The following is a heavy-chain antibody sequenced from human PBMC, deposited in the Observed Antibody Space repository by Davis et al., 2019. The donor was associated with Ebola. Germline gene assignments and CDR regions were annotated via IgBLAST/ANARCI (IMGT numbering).Heavy chain of an antibody. CDR2: IIPILGIA. D-gene: IGHD6-19*01. V-gene: IGHV1-69*04. Sequence: PVKVSCKASGGTFSSYAISWVRQAPGQGLEWMGRIIPILGIANYAQKFQGRVTITADKSTSTAYMELSSLRSEDTAVYYCARLGQWLVGGYFDLWGRSTLVTVSS. CDR1: GGTFSSYA. CDR3: ARLGQWLVGGYFDL. J-gene: IGHJ2*01.